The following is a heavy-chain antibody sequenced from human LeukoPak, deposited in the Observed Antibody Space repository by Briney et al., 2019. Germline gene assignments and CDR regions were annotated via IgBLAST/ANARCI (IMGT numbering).Heavy chain of an antibody. V-gene: IGHV4-39*01. CDR1: GDSIRDDNYF. J-gene: IGHJ4*02. CDR3: ARHQFYGVSQPHPLDS. Sequence: PSEALSLTCTVSGDSIRDDNYFWGWIRQPSGKGLEWIVSINYGGSTYYNSSLETRVTMSLDTSKHQFSLKLNSVTATDTAVYYCARHQFYGVSQPHPLDSWGQGILVTVSS. CDR2: INYGGST. D-gene: IGHD3-3*01.